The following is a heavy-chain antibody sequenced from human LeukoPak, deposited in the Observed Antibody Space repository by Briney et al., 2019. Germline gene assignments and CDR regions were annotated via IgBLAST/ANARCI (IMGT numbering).Heavy chain of an antibody. D-gene: IGHD3-10*01. CDR1: GFTFSSYD. CDR3: ARDFSGAIDY. J-gene: IGHJ4*02. Sequence: GGSLRLSCAASGFTFSSYDMKWLRQAPGKGLVWVSHINSDGRSTRYADSVKGRFTISRDNAKNTVYLQMNSLRAEDTAVYFCARDFSGAIDYWGQGTQVTVSS. CDR2: INSDGRST. V-gene: IGHV3-74*01.